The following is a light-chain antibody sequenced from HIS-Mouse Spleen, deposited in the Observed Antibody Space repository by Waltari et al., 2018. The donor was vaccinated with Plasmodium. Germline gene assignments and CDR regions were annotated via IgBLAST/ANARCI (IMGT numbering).Light chain of an antibody. CDR1: HGISND. CDR3: LQDYNDPYT. CDR2: AAS. J-gene: IGKJ2*01. V-gene: IGKV1-6*01. Sequence: AIQMTQSPSSLSASVGDRVTITGRASHGISNDLGWYQQKPGKAPKLLLSAASSLQSGVPSRFSGSGSGTDFTLTISRLQPEDFATYYCLQDYNDPYTFGQGTKLEIK.